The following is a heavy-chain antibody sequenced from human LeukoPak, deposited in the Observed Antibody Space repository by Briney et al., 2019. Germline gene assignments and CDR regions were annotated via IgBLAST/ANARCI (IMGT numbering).Heavy chain of an antibody. CDR1: GFTLTTYA. Sequence: GGSLRLSCAASGFTLTTYAMSWVRQAPGKGLEWVSAISVSGSSTYYADSVKGRFTISRDNPRNTLYLQMNSLRAEDTAVYYCAKDTDKYYYDSSGDDAFDIWGQGTMVTVS. CDR3: AKDTDKYYYDSSGDDAFDI. CDR2: ISVSGSST. D-gene: IGHD3-22*01. V-gene: IGHV3-23*01. J-gene: IGHJ3*02.